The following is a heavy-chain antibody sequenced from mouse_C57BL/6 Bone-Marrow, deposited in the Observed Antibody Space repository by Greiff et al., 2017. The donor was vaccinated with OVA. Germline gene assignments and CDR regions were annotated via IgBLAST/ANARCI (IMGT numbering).Heavy chain of an antibody. CDR2: IYPGDGDT. V-gene: IGHV1-80*01. Sequence: QVQLQQSGAELVKPGASVKISCKASGYAFSSYWMNWVKQRPGKGLEWIGQIYPGDGDTNYNGKFKGKATLTADKSSSTAYMQLSSLTSEDSAVYFCARSHYYGSSGDFDDWGKGTTLTVSS. CDR1: GYAFSSYW. CDR3: ARSHYYGSSGDFDD. D-gene: IGHD1-1*01. J-gene: IGHJ2*01.